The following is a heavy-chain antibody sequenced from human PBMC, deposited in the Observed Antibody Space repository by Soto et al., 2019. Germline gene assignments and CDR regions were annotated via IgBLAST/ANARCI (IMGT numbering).Heavy chain of an antibody. Sequence: ASVKVSCKASGYTFTGYYMHWLRQAPGQGLEWMGWINPNSGGTNYAQKFQSRVTMTRETSISTAYMELSRLRFDDTDVYYCARDYGDYLFDYWGQGTLVTVSS. V-gene: IGHV1-2*02. D-gene: IGHD4-17*01. CDR1: GYTFTGYY. CDR2: INPNSGGT. CDR3: ARDYGDYLFDY. J-gene: IGHJ4*02.